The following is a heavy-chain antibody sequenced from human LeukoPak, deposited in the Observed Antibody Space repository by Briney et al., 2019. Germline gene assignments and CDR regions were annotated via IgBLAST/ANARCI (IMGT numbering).Heavy chain of an antibody. CDR3: VREPQAEYYFDY. V-gene: IGHV3-74*01. CDR1: GFTVSSNY. D-gene: IGHD1-14*01. J-gene: IGHJ4*02. CDR2: INSDGSST. Sequence: PGGSLRLSCAASGFTVSSNYMSWVRQAPGKGLVWVSRINSDGSSTTYADSVKGRFTISRDNAKNTLYLQMNSLRAEDTAVYYCVREPQAEYYFDYWGQGTLVTVSS.